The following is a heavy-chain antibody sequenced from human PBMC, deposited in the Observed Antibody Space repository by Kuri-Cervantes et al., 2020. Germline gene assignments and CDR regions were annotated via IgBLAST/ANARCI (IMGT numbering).Heavy chain of an antibody. Sequence: GGSLRLSCAASGFTFSSYGMHWVRQAPGKGLEWVAFIRYDGSNKYYADSVKGRFTISRDNAKNTLYLQMNSLRAEDTAVYYCARRDFWSTSWFDPWGQGTLVTVSS. CDR2: IRYDGSNK. D-gene: IGHD3-3*01. CDR1: GFTFSSYG. J-gene: IGHJ5*02. V-gene: IGHV3-30*02. CDR3: ARRDFWSTSWFDP.